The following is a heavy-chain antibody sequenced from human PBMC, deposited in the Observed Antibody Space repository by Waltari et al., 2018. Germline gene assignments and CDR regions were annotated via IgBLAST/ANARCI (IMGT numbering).Heavy chain of an antibody. V-gene: IGHV4-59*01. J-gene: IGHJ6*03. D-gene: IGHD3-10*01. CDR3: ATLWFGHNYMDV. CDR1: GGSISSYY. CDR2: IYYRGSP. Sequence: QVQLQESGPGLVKPSETLSLTCTVSGGSISSYYWTWIRPPPGKGLEGIGYIYYRGSPNYNPTLKSRVTISVDTAKNQFSLKLSSVTAADTAVYYCATLWFGHNYMDVWGKGTTVTVSS.